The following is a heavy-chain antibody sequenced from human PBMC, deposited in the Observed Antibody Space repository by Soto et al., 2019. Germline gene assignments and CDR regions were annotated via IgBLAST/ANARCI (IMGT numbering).Heavy chain of an antibody. J-gene: IGHJ4*02. D-gene: IGHD1-26*01. CDR1: GYSFTSFW. Sequence: GESLKISCMTSGYSFTSFWIGWVRQMPGKGLEWMGNIYPGDSENRYSPSFQGHVTISADKSISTAYLQWSSLKASDTAMYYCTRHSELAQDIDYWGKGTLVTVSS. V-gene: IGHV5-51*01. CDR2: IYPGDSEN. CDR3: TRHSELAQDIDY.